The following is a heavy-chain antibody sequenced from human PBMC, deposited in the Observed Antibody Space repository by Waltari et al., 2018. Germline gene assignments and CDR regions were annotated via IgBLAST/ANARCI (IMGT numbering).Heavy chain of an antibody. CDR2: IWYDGSNK. CDR1: GFTFSSYG. Sequence: QVQLVESGGGVVQPGRSLRLSCAASGFTFSSYGMHWVRQAPGKGLEWVAVIWYDGSNKYYADSVKGRFTISRDNSKNTLYLQMNSLRAEDTAVYYCARLSRDGYNYGFDYWGQGTLVTVSS. D-gene: IGHD5-12*01. CDR3: ARLSRDGYNYGFDY. J-gene: IGHJ4*02. V-gene: IGHV3-33*01.